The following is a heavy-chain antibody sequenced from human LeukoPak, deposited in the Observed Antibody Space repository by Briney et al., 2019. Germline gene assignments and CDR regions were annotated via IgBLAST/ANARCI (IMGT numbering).Heavy chain of an antibody. J-gene: IGHJ4*02. V-gene: IGHV3-15*04. CDR3: ATVPGITAYGEVVDY. D-gene: IGHD3-3*01. CDR2: IESASDGGTA. CDR1: GFTVSKAR. Sequence: PGGSLRLSCVVSGFTVSKARMNWVRLAPGKVLEWIGRIESASDGGTADYAAPVKGRFTISRDDSTNTVHLHMSGLKTEDTALYYCATVPGITAYGEVVDYWGQGTLVTISS.